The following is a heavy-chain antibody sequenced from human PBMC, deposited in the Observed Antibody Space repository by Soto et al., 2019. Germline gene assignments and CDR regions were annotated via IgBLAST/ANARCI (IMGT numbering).Heavy chain of an antibody. Sequence: SETRSRTWTVSNYSISSGYYWGWIRQSPGEGLEWIVSMYHSGTTYYNPSLKSRVTISIDTSKNQFSLKLTSVTSADTAVYFCARVAFGPIDYWGQGTLVTVSS. CDR3: ARVAFGPIDY. CDR1: NYSISSGYY. V-gene: IGHV4-38-2*02. CDR2: MYHSGTT. J-gene: IGHJ4*02. D-gene: IGHD3-16*01.